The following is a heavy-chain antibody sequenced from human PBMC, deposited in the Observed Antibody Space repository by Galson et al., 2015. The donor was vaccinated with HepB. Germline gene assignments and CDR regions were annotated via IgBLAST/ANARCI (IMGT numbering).Heavy chain of an antibody. CDR1: GYTFTSYY. V-gene: IGHV1-46*01. Sequence: SVKVSCKASGYTFTSYYMHWVRQAPGQGLEWMGIINPSGGSTSYAQKFQGRVTMTRDTSTSTVYMELSSLRSEDTAVYYCARDRDDYVWGSYRYREGYFDYWGQGTLVTVSS. CDR2: INPSGGST. D-gene: IGHD3-16*02. CDR3: ARDRDDYVWGSYRYREGYFDY. J-gene: IGHJ4*02.